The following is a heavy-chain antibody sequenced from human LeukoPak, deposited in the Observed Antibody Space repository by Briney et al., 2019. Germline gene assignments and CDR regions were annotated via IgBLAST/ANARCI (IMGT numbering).Heavy chain of an antibody. J-gene: IGHJ4*02. CDR1: GSTVSSNY. CDR2: IYSGGST. V-gene: IGHV3-53*01. D-gene: IGHD3-22*01. Sequence: GGSLRLSCAASGSTVSSNYMSWVRQAPGKGLEWVSVIYSGGSTYYADSVKGRFTISRDNSKNTLYLQMNSLRAEDTAVYYCAGGRYYYDSSGYFDYWGQGTLVTVSS. CDR3: AGGRYYYDSSGYFDY.